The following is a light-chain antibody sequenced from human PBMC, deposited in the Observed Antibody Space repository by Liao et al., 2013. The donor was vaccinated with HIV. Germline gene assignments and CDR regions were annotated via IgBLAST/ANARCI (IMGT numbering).Light chain of an antibody. Sequence: SYELTQPPSVSVSPGQTASITCSGDKLGDKYTCWYQQKPGQSPVLVLYQDSKRPSGIPERFSGSNSGNTATLTISGTQAMDEADYYCQAWDSSTARFGGGTRLTVL. CDR3: QAWDSSTAR. CDR1: KLGDKY. V-gene: IGLV3-1*01. J-gene: IGLJ3*02. CDR2: QDS.